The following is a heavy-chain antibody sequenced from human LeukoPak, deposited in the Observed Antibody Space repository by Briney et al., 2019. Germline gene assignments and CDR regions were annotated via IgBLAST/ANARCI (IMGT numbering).Heavy chain of an antibody. J-gene: IGHJ6*03. CDR1: GFSFGDYA. Sequence: GRSLRLSCAASGFSFGDYAMHWVRHAPGKGLEGVAGVSWNGSPIGYADSLRGRFTISRDNAKNSLYLQMNSLRVEDTALYYCAKDYTTWSITSYFYYMDVWGKGTTVTVSS. D-gene: IGHD1-14*01. CDR2: VSWNGSPI. V-gene: IGHV3-9*01. CDR3: AKDYTTWSITSYFYYMDV.